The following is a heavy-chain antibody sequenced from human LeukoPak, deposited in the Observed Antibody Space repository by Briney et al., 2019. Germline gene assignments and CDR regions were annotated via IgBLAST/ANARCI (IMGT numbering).Heavy chain of an antibody. D-gene: IGHD4-17*01. CDR2: ISYSGST. J-gene: IGHJ4*02. CDR1: GGSISTYH. CDR3: AREPTLTTFGY. V-gene: IGHV4-59*01. Sequence: SETLSLTCTVSGGSISTYHWSWIRQPPEKGLEWSGYISYSGSTNYNPSLQSRVTISVSTSKNQFSLKLTSVTAADTAVYYCAREPTLTTFGYWGQGTLVTVSS.